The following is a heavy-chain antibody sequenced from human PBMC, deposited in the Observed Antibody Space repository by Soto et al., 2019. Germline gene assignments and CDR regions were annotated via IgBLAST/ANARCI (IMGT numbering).Heavy chain of an antibody. V-gene: IGHV3-30*03. Sequence: PGGSLRLSCAASGFTFSSYGMHWVRQAPGKGLEWVAVISYDGSNKYYADSVKGRFTISRDNSKNTLYLQMNSLRAEDTAVYYCALRSGSYYNEPIGYWGQGTLVTVSS. J-gene: IGHJ4*02. CDR1: GFTFSSYG. D-gene: IGHD3-10*01. CDR3: ALRSGSYYNEPIGY. CDR2: ISYDGSNK.